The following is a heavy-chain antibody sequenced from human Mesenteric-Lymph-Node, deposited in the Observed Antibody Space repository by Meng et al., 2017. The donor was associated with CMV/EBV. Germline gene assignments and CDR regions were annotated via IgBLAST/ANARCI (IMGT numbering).Heavy chain of an antibody. Sequence: GGSLRLSCTASGFTFSNYDMHWVRLAPGKGLEWVAFIRYDGRNKFYADSVKGRFTISRDNAKNTLYLQMNSLRAEDTAVYYCARDAEGGRIVVVPATMVYWGQGTLVTVSS. J-gene: IGHJ4*02. D-gene: IGHD2-2*01. CDR1: GFTFSNYD. V-gene: IGHV3-30*02. CDR3: ARDAEGGRIVVVPATMVY. CDR2: IRYDGRNK.